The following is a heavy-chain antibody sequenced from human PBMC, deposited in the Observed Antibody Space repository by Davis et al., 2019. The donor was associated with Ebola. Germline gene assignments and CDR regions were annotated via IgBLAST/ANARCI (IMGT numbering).Heavy chain of an antibody. V-gene: IGHV3-33*01. J-gene: IGHJ4*02. CDR1: GFNFRSYG. CDR2: IWYDGSRK. Sequence: GGSLRLSCAASGFNFRSYGMHWVRQAPDKGLEWVAVIWYDGSRKYYGDSVKGRFTISRDNSNNLLYLQMNSLRAEDTAVYYCARDGSYSNLDYWGQGTLVTVSS. D-gene: IGHD4-11*01. CDR3: ARDGSYSNLDY.